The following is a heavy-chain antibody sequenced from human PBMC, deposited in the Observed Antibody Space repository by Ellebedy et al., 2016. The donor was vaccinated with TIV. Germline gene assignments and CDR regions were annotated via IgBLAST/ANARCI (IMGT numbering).Heavy chain of an antibody. CDR2: IKTDGSET. Sequence: GESLKISCAASGFTFSSYWMSWVRQAPGKGLEWVANIKTDGSETYYVDSVKGRFTISRENAKNALFLQMDGLRVDDSAVYYCVGFGVFNLWGQGAPVTVSS. D-gene: IGHD3-3*01. CDR3: VGFGVFNL. V-gene: IGHV3-7*04. CDR1: GFTFSSYW. J-gene: IGHJ5*02.